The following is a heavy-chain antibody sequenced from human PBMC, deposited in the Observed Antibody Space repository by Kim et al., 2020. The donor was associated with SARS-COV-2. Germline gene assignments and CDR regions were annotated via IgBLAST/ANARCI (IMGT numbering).Heavy chain of an antibody. Sequence: GGSLRLSCAASGFTFDDYGMSWVRQAPGKGLEWVSGINWNGGSTGYADSVKGRFTISRDNAKNSLYLQMNSLRAEDTALYYCARERAYSSSYAFDIWGQGTMVTVSS. V-gene: IGHV3-20*04. D-gene: IGHD6-6*01. J-gene: IGHJ3*02. CDR1: GFTFDDYG. CDR3: ARERAYSSSYAFDI. CDR2: INWNGGST.